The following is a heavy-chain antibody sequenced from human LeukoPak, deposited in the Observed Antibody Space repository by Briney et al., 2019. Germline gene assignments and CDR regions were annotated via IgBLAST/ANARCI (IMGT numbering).Heavy chain of an antibody. CDR3: ARETLYYYDSSGYYHYRAFDI. D-gene: IGHD3-22*01. CDR2: ISAYNGNT. V-gene: IGHV1-18*01. J-gene: IGHJ3*02. CDR1: GYTFTSYG. Sequence: GASVKVSCKASGYTFTSYGISWVRQAPGQGLEWMGWISAYNGNTNYAQKLQGRVTMTTDTSTSTAYMELRSLRSDDTAVYYCARETLYYYDSSGYYHYRAFDIWGQGTMVTVSS.